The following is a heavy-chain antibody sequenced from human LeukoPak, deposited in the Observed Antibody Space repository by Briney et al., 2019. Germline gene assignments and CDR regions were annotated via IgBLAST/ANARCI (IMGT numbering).Heavy chain of an antibody. Sequence: LETLSLTCTVSGGSISSYYWSWIRQPPGKGLEWIGYIYYSGSTNYNPSLKSRVTISVDTSKNQFSLKLSSVTAADTAVYYCARVQDATYYYDSSGDDAFDIWGQGTMVTVSS. J-gene: IGHJ3*02. D-gene: IGHD3-22*01. CDR3: ARVQDATYYYDSSGDDAFDI. CDR2: IYYSGST. CDR1: GGSISSYY. V-gene: IGHV4-59*01.